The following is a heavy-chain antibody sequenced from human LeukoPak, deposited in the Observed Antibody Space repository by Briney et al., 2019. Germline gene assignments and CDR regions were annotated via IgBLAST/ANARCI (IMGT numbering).Heavy chain of an antibody. CDR3: ARGSTPRNDYGDYHDY. V-gene: IGHV4-59*12. D-gene: IGHD4-17*01. J-gene: IGHJ4*02. Sequence: PSETLSLTCTVSGGSMNNDYWSWIRQPPGKGLEWIGYIYYSGSTNYNPSLKSRVTISVDTSKNQFSLKLSSVTAADTAVYYCARGSTPRNDYGDYHDYWGQGTLVTVSS. CDR2: IYYSGST. CDR1: GGSMNNDY.